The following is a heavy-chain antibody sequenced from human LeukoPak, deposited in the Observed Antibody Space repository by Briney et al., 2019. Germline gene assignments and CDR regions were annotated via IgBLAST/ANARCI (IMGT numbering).Heavy chain of an antibody. D-gene: IGHD3-3*01. CDR2: MNPNSGNT. CDR1: GYTFTSYD. V-gene: IGHV1-8*03. Sequence: ASVKVSGKASGYTFTSYDINWVRQATGQGLEWMGWMNPNSGNTGYAQKFQGRVTITRNTSISTAYMELSSLRSEDTAVYYCAGGHTYYDFWSGYPYYYYYMDVWGKGTTVTVSS. CDR3: AGGHTYYDFWSGYPYYYYYMDV. J-gene: IGHJ6*03.